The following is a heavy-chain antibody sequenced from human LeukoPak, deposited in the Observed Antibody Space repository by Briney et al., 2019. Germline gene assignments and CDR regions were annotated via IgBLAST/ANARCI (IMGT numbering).Heavy chain of an antibody. D-gene: IGHD2-15*01. CDR3: ARGVVAATPYFDY. V-gene: IGHV1-69*04. CDR1: GGTFSSYA. CDR2: IIPILGIA. Sequence: SVKVSCKASGGTFSSYAISWVRQAPGHGLEWMGRIIPILGIANCAQKFQGRVTITADKSTSTAYMELSSLRSEDTAVYYCARGVVAATPYFDYWGQGTLVTVSS. J-gene: IGHJ4*02.